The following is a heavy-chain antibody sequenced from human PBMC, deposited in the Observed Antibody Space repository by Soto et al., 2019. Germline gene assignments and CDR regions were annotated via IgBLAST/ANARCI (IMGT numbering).Heavy chain of an antibody. CDR1: GFTFSTYW. V-gene: IGHV3-7*03. CDR2: INPDGNVG. J-gene: IGHJ4*02. CDR3: AGWGGHYYNY. D-gene: IGHD3-22*01. Sequence: GGSLRLSCVVSGFTFSTYWMNWVRQAPGKGLEWVANINPDGNVGTYVDSVRGRFTTSRDNAKNSLYLQMNGLRAADTAVYFCAGWGGHYYNYWGQGIMVTVSS.